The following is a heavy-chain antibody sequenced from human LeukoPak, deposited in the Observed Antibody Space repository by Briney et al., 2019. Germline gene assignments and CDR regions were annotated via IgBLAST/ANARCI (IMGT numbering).Heavy chain of an antibody. CDR2: ISSSGSTI. CDR1: GFTFSSYA. CDR3: ARYYGYSSPYGMDV. D-gene: IGHD5-18*01. J-gene: IGHJ6*02. V-gene: IGHV3-48*04. Sequence: GGSLRLSCAASGFTFSSYAMSWVRQAPGKGLEWVSYISSSGSTIYYADSVKGRFTISGDNAKNSLYLQMNSLRAEDTAVYYCARYYGYSSPYGMDVWGQGTTVTVSS.